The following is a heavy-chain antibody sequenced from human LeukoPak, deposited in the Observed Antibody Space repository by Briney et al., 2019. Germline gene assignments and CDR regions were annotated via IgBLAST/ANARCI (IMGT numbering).Heavy chain of an antibody. CDR3: ARDGDYGDQQGAFDI. CDR2: IYSGGST. V-gene: IGHV3-53*01. CDR1: GFTVSSNY. J-gene: IGHJ3*02. Sequence: GGSLRLSCAASGFTVSSNYMSWVRQAPGKGLEWVSVIYSGGSTYYADSVKGRFTISRDNSKNTLYLQMNSLRAEDTAVYYCARDGDYGDQQGAFDIWGQGTMVTVSS. D-gene: IGHD4-17*01.